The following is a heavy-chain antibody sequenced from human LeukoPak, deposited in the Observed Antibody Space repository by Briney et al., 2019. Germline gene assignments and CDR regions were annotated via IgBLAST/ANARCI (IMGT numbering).Heavy chain of an antibody. Sequence: GGSLRLSCAASGFPFSTYDMNWVRQAPGKGLEWVSSISSSGAYIYCADSVKGRFTISRDNAKNLLYLQMNSLRAEDTAVYYCALRTGDYWGQGTLVTVSS. J-gene: IGHJ4*02. CDR3: ALRTGDY. CDR1: GFPFSTYD. V-gene: IGHV3-21*01. CDR2: ISSSGAYI. D-gene: IGHD5-12*01.